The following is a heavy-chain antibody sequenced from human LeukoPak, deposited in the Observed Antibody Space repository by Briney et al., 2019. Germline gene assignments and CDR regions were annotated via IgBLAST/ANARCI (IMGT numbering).Heavy chain of an antibody. V-gene: IGHV4-31*03. Sequence: KPSETLSLTCTVSGGSISSGGYYWSWIRQHPGKGLEWIGYIYYSGSTYYNPSLKSRVTISVDTSKNQFSLKLSSVTAADTAVYYCARETARVRGVKIPTNFDYWGQGTLVTVSS. D-gene: IGHD3-10*01. CDR1: GGSISSGGYY. CDR2: IYYSGST. CDR3: ARETARVRGVKIPTNFDY. J-gene: IGHJ4*02.